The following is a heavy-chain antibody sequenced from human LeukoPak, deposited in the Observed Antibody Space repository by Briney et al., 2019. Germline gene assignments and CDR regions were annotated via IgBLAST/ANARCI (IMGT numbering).Heavy chain of an antibody. CDR1: GFTFSSYA. V-gene: IGHV3-23*01. D-gene: IGHD2-15*01. J-gene: IGHJ6*02. CDR3: ARASGGARTYYYYGMDV. Sequence: GGSLRLSCAASGFTFSSYAMSWVRQAPGKGLEWVSAVSGSGGNTYYADSVKGRFTISRDNSKNTLYLQMNSLRDEDTAVYYCARASGGARTYYYYGMDVWGQGTTVTVSS. CDR2: VSGSGGNT.